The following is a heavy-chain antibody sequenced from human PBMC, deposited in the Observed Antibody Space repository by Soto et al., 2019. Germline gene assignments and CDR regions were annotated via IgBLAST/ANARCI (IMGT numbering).Heavy chain of an antibody. J-gene: IGHJ6*03. CDR3: ARGGATARSYFYMDV. Sequence: EVRLVESGGGAVRPGGSLRLSCEASGFTFDDYVMTWVRQAPGKGLEWVSGVNWNGGTTGYADSVKGRFTISRDNAKNELFLQMHSLRADDTAFYYCARGGATARSYFYMDVWANGTPVTV. CDR2: VNWNGGTT. D-gene: IGHD1-26*01. V-gene: IGHV3-20*04. CDR1: GFTFDDYV.